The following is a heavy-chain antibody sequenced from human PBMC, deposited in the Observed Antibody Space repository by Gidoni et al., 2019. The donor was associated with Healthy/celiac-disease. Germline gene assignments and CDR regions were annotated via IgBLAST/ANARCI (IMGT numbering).Heavy chain of an antibody. D-gene: IGHD2-15*01. CDR3: ARLAATNWYFDL. CDR2: MFYSGHT. V-gene: IGHV4-39*01. J-gene: IGHJ2*01. CDR1: GGSISSSGYY. Sequence: QLQLQESGPGLVTPSETLSLTCTVSGGSISSSGYYWGWIRQPPGKGLVWSGSMFYSGHTYYNPSLKSRVTISVDTSKNQFSLNLSSVTAADTAVYYCARLAATNWYFDLWGRGTLLTVSS.